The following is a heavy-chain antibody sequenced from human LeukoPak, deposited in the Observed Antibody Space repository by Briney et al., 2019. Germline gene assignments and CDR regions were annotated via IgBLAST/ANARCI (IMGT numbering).Heavy chain of an antibody. Sequence: PSETLSLTCSVSGGSISTYYWNWIRETPGKGLEWIGHISNGNTDYNPSLKSRVTISVDTSKNQFSLKLTSVTAADMAIYYCARDKAHTYGRYFDPWGQGALVTVSS. CDR3: ARDKAHTYGRYFDP. CDR2: ISNGNT. CDR1: GGSISTYY. J-gene: IGHJ5*02. V-gene: IGHV4-59*01. D-gene: IGHD5-18*01.